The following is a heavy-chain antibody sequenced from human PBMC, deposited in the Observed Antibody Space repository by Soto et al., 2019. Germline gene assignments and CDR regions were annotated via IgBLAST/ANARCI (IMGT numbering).Heavy chain of an antibody. V-gene: IGHV4-34*01. Sequence: SETLSLTCAVYGGSFSGYYWTWIRQPPGTGLEWIGEINHSGSTNYNPSIKSRVTISVDTSKNQFSLKLTSVTAADTAVYYCARPGGEDTFDIWGQGTMVTISS. D-gene: IGHD1-26*01. CDR3: ARPGGEDTFDI. CDR2: INHSGST. CDR1: GGSFSGYY. J-gene: IGHJ3*02.